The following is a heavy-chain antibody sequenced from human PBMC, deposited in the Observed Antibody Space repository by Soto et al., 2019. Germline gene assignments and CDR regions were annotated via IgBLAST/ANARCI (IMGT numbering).Heavy chain of an antibody. J-gene: IGHJ5*02. D-gene: IGHD6-13*01. V-gene: IGHV3-48*01. CDR1: GFTFSSYS. CDR3: ARHPERIAQIGWFDP. Sequence: EVQLVESGGGLXQPGGXLRLSCAASGFTFSSYSMNWVRQAPGKGLEWVSYISSSSSTIYYADSVKGRFTISRDNAKNSLYLQMNSLRAEDTAVYYCARHPERIAQIGWFDPWGQGTLVTVSS. CDR2: ISSSSSTI.